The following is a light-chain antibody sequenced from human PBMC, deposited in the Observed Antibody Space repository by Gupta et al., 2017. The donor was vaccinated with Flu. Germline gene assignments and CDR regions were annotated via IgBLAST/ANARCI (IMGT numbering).Light chain of an antibody. Sequence: QSVLTQPPSASAAPGQQVTISSSARSSNIGRYNYVSWYQQVPGAAPTLLIYENNRRPSGIPDRFSGSKADTSATLGITGVQTGDEADYYCATWDNSLSGVIFGGGTKLTVL. V-gene: IGLV1-51*02. CDR1: SSNIGRYNY. CDR2: ENN. J-gene: IGLJ2*01. CDR3: ATWDNSLSGVI.